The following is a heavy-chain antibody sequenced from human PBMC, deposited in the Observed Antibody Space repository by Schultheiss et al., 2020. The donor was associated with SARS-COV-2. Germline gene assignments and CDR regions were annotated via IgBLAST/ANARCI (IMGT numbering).Heavy chain of an antibody. Sequence: SETLSLTCAVSGGSISSSKWWSWVRQAPEKGLEWIGEIDHSGSTNYNPSLKSRVTMSVDTSKNHFSLKLSSVTAADTAVYYCARSGLGASFDYWGQGTLVTVSS. CDR1: GGSISSSKW. CDR3: ARSGLGASFDY. J-gene: IGHJ4*02. CDR2: IDHSGST. V-gene: IGHV4-4*02. D-gene: IGHD5-12*01.